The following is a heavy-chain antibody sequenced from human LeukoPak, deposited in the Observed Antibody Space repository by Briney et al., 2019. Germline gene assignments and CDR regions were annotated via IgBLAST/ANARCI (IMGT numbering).Heavy chain of an antibody. J-gene: IGHJ6*03. D-gene: IGHD3-3*01. CDR3: ASNLYYDFWSGYYYYYYMDV. Sequence: SVKVSCKASGGTFSSYAISWVRQAPGQGLEWMGGIIPIFGTANYAQKFQGRVTITTDESTSTAYMELSSLRSEDTAVYYCASNLYYDFWSGYYYYYYMDVWGKGTTVTVSS. V-gene: IGHV1-69*05. CDR2: IIPIFGTA. CDR1: GGTFSSYA.